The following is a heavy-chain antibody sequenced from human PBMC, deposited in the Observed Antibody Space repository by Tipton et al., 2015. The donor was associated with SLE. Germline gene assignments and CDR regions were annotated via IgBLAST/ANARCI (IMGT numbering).Heavy chain of an antibody. Sequence: TLSLTCAVSGASISGSSWWSWVRQPPGKGLEWVGEIYHSGSTTYTNYNPSLKRRVTISVDNSKNQFSLNLNSVTAADTAVYYCARVETTVSHPDYWCQGTLVTVSS. D-gene: IGHD4-17*01. CDR1: GASISGSSW. V-gene: IGHV4-4*02. J-gene: IGHJ4*02. CDR2: IYHSGSTTYT. CDR3: ARVETTVSHPDY.